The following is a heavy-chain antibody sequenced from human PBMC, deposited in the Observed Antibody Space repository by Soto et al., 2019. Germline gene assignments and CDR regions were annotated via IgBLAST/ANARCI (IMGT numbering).Heavy chain of an antibody. Sequence: ASVKVSCKASGYTFSSYDINWVRQATGQGLEWMGWMNPNSGNTGYAQKFQGRVTMTRNTSISTAYMELSSLRSEDTAVYYCARGADTAMGYDAFDIWGQGTMVTVSS. J-gene: IGHJ3*02. CDR1: GYTFSSYD. CDR3: ARGADTAMGYDAFDI. V-gene: IGHV1-8*01. D-gene: IGHD5-18*01. CDR2: MNPNSGNT.